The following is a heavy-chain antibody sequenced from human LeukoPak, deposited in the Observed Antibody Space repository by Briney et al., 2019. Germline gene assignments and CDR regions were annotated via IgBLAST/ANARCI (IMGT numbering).Heavy chain of an antibody. V-gene: IGHV4-30-2*02. J-gene: IGHJ4*02. CDR1: GGSISSGGYS. D-gene: IGHD3-9*01. CDR2: IYHSGST. Sequence: SQTLSLTCAVSGGSISSGGYSWSWIRQPPGKGLEWIGYIYHSGSTYYNPSLKSRVTISVDTSKNQFSLKLSSVTAADTAVYYCARSGYYVGYYFDYWGQGTLVTVSS. CDR3: ARSGYYVGYYFDY.